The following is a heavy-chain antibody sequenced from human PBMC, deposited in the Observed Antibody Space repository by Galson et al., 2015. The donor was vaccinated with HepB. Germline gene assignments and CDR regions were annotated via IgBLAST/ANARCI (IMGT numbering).Heavy chain of an antibody. D-gene: IGHD2-2*01. Sequence: SVKVSCKASGYTFTGYYMHWVRQAPGQGLEWMGWINPNSGGTNYAQKFQGRVTMTRDTSISTAYMELSRLRSDDTAVYYCARVDIVVVPAAKGRNYYYYYYMDVWGKGTTVTVSS. CDR3: ARVDIVVVPAAKGRNYYYYYYMDV. CDR1: GYTFTGYY. J-gene: IGHJ6*03. CDR2: INPNSGGT. V-gene: IGHV1-2*02.